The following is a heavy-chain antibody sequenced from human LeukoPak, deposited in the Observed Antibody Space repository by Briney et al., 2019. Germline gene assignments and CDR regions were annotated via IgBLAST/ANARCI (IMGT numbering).Heavy chain of an antibody. CDR1: GYSINNYW. Sequence: GESLKISCKGSGYSINNYWIGWVRQMPGKGLEWMGIIYPADSDIRYSPSFQGQVTISADKSISTAYLQWSSLKASDTAMYYCARQEYCSGGSCYTWFDPWGQGALVIVTS. D-gene: IGHD2-15*01. J-gene: IGHJ5*02. CDR3: ARQEYCSGGSCYTWFDP. CDR2: IYPADSDI. V-gene: IGHV5-51*01.